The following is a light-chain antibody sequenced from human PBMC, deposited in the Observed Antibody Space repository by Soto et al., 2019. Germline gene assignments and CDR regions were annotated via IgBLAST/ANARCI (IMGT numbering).Light chain of an antibody. CDR3: QQSSNFPT. J-gene: IGKJ4*01. Sequence: DIQMTQSPSSVSASVGDRVTITCRASQGIGTWLAWYQQKPRKAPKLLIYAASRLQSGVPSRFSGGGSGTDFTLTSNSLQPEDFATYYCQQSSNFPTFGGGTKVEIK. CDR1: QGIGTW. CDR2: AAS. V-gene: IGKV1-12*01.